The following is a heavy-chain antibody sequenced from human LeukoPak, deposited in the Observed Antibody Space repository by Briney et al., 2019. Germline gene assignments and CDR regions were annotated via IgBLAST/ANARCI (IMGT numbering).Heavy chain of an antibody. CDR2: IYPGDSDT. CDR3: ASQYYYDSSGYYPLWS. Sequence: GESLKISCKGSGYSFTSYWIGWVRQMPGKGLEWMGIIYPGDSDTRYSPSFQGQVTISADKSISTAYLQWSSLKASDTAMYYCASQYYYDSSGYYPLWSWGQGTLVTVPS. D-gene: IGHD3-22*01. V-gene: IGHV5-51*01. CDR1: GYSFTSYW. J-gene: IGHJ4*02.